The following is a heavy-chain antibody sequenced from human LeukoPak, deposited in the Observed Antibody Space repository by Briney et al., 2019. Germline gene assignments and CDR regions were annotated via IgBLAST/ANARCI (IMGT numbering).Heavy chain of an antibody. V-gene: IGHV1-46*03. CDR1: GYTFTSYY. CDR2: INPSGGST. D-gene: IGHD2-2*02. Sequence: ASVKVSCKASGYTFTSYYMHWVRQAPGQGLEWMGIINPSGGSTSYAQKFQGRVTMTRDTSTSTVYMELSSLRSEDTAVYYCASGFCSSTSCYTGWFDPWGQGTLVNVSS. J-gene: IGHJ5*02. CDR3: ASGFCSSTSCYTGWFDP.